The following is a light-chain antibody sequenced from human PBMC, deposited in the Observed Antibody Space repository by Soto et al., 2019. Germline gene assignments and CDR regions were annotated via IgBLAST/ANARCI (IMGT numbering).Light chain of an antibody. Sequence: EIVMTQSPATLSVSPGERATLSCRASQSVSSNLAWYQQKPGQAPRLLIYGPSTRATGIPARFSGSGSGTEFTLTISSLQSEEFAVYYCQQYNNWLYTFGQGTKLEIK. J-gene: IGKJ2*01. CDR1: QSVSSN. V-gene: IGKV3-15*01. CDR2: GPS. CDR3: QQYNNWLYT.